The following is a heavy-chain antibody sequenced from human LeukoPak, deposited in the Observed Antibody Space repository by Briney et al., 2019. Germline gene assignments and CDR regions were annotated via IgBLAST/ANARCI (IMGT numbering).Heavy chain of an antibody. D-gene: IGHD3-9*01. CDR1: GRFINSYY. CDR3: ARHNGFDRGYYYYMDV. J-gene: IGHJ6*03. Sequence: IPSETLSLTCTVSGRFINSYYWSWIRQPAAKGLEWIGRVYTSGITNYNPSLKSRITMSVDTSKNQFSLKLTSVTAADTAVYYCARHNGFDRGYYYYMDVWGKGTTVTVSS. V-gene: IGHV4-4*07. CDR2: VYTSGIT.